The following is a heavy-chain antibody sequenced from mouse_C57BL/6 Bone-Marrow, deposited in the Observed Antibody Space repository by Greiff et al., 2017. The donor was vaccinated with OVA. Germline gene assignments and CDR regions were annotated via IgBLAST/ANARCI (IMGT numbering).Heavy chain of an antibody. CDR3: ARWYYGSSPYYFDY. CDR1: GYTFTSYW. Sequence: QVQLQQSGAELVKPGASVKLSCKASGYTFTSYWMHWVKQRPGQGLEWIGMIHPNSGSTNYNEKFKSKATLTVDKSSSTAYMQLSSLTSEDSAVYYCARWYYGSSPYYFDYWGQGTTLTVSS. V-gene: IGHV1-64*01. J-gene: IGHJ2*01. CDR2: IHPNSGST. D-gene: IGHD1-1*01.